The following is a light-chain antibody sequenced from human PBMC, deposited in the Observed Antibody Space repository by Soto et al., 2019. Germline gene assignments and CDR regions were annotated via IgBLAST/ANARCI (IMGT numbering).Light chain of an antibody. V-gene: IGKV3-11*01. CDR1: QSVGSS. CDR2: DSS. Sequence: EIVLTQSPATLSLSPGERATLSCRASQSVGSSLAWYLQKPGQPPSLLIYDSSNRATGIPARFSGSGSGTDFTLTISSLEPEDFAVYYCQQRRELFTFGGGTKVEIK. CDR3: QQRRELFT. J-gene: IGKJ4*01.